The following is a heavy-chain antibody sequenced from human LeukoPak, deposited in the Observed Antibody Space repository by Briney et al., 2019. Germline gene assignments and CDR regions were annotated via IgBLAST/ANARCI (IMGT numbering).Heavy chain of an antibody. CDR3: ASQPGGVTNFFDY. CDR2: IYYSGST. CDR1: GGSISSSSYY. V-gene: IGHV4-39*01. J-gene: IGHJ4*02. Sequence: SETLSLTCTVSGGSISSSSYYWGWIRQPPGRGREGIGSIYYSGSTYYNPSLKSRVTISVDTSKNQFSLKLSSVTAADTAVYYCASQPGGVTNFFDYWGQGTLVTVSS. D-gene: IGHD2-21*02.